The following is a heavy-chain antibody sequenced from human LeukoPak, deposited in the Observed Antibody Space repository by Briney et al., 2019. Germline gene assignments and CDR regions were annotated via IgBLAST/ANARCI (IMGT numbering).Heavy chain of an antibody. J-gene: IGHJ4*02. V-gene: IGHV3-11*01. Sequence: GGSLRLSCAPSGFTFSDYYMSWIRQAPGKGLEWVSYISSSGSTIYYADSVKGRFTISRDNAKNSLYLQMNSLRAEDTAVYYCARDRYSGSYPLDYWGQGTLVTVSS. CDR1: GFTFSDYY. CDR2: ISSSGSTI. D-gene: IGHD1-26*01. CDR3: ARDRYSGSYPLDY.